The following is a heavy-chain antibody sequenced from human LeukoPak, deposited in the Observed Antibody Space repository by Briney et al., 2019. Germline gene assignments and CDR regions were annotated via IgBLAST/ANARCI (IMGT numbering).Heavy chain of an antibody. CDR2: IYYSGST. J-gene: IGHJ4*02. CDR3: ARDLVGATMGFDY. V-gene: IGHV4-39*07. CDR1: GGSISSSSYY. D-gene: IGHD1-26*01. Sequence: SETLSLTCTVSGGSISSSSYYWGWIRQPPGKGLEWIGSIYYSGSTYYNPSLKSRVTISVDTSKNQFSLKLSSVTAADTAVYYCARDLVGATMGFDYWGQGTLVTVSS.